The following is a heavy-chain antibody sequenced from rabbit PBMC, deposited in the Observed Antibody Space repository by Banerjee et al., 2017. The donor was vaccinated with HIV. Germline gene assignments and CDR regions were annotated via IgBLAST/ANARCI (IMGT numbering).Heavy chain of an antibody. Sequence: QSLEESGGDLVKPGASLTLTCTASGFSFSSSYYMCWVRQAPGKGLEWIACIHAGSSGSTYYASWVNGRFTISLDNAQNTVFLQITSLTAADTATYFCASGGSGYSGAFNLWGPGTLVTVS. CDR3: ASGGSGYSGAFNL. J-gene: IGHJ4*01. CDR2: IHAGSSGST. V-gene: IGHV1S40*01. D-gene: IGHD1-1*01. CDR1: GFSFSSSYY.